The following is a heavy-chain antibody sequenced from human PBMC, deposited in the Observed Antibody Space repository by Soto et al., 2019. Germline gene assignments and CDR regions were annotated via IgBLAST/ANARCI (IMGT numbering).Heavy chain of an antibody. J-gene: IGHJ4*02. CDR2: IYPNGST. CDR1: GGSITNYY. D-gene: IGHD2-15*01. Sequence: SETLSLTCTVSGGSITNYYWSCIRQPAGKGLEWIGRIYPNGSTNYNPSLKSRVTLSIDTTRNQFSLRLSSMTAADKAVYYCARGGGYDSFDFWGQGIQVTVSS. V-gene: IGHV4-4*07. CDR3: ARGGGYDSFDF.